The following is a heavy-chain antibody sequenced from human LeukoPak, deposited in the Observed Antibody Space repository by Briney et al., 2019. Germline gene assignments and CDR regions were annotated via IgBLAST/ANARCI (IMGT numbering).Heavy chain of an antibody. CDR1: GIRFSNYG. CDR3: ARARSSYGYGDAFDI. J-gene: IGHJ3*02. D-gene: IGHD5-18*01. CDR2: IRYDGTNK. V-gene: IGHV3-30*02. Sequence: GGSLRLSCAASGIRFSNYGMHWVRQAPGKGLEWVAFIRYDGTNKYYADSVKGRFTISRDNSKNTLYLQMNSLRAEDTAVYYCARARSSYGYGDAFDIWGQGTMVTVSS.